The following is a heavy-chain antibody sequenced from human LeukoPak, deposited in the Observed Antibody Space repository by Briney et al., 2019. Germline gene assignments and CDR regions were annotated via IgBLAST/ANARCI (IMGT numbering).Heavy chain of an antibody. CDR1: GGTFSSYA. Sequence: GASVKVSCKASGGTFSSYAISWVRQAPGQGLEWMGWINPNSGGTNYAQKFQGRVTMTRDTSISTAYMELSRLRSDDTAVYYCAREVSILGYYYYMDVWGKGTTVTVPS. J-gene: IGHJ6*03. CDR3: AREVSILGYYYYMDV. CDR2: INPNSGGT. V-gene: IGHV1-2*02. D-gene: IGHD6-6*01.